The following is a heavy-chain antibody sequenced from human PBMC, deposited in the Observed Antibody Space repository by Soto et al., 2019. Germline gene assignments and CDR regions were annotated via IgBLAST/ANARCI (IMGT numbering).Heavy chain of an antibody. D-gene: IGHD1-1*01. CDR2: VSENGGVT. CDR1: GITLSNHA. CDR3: VPGSSGTRGEDS. V-gene: IGHV3-23*01. J-gene: IGHJ4*02. Sequence: AGGSLRLSCAASGITLSNHAMTWVRQAPGKGLEWVSTVSENGGVTYYADSVKGRFTISRDNSRNTLYLQVNNLRAEDTAVYYCVPGSSGTRGEDSWGPGALVTVSS.